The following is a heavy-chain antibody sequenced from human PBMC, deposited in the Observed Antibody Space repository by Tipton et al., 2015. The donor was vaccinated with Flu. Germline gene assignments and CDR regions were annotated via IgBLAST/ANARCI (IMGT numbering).Heavy chain of an antibody. J-gene: IGHJ5*02. CDR3: ARDRWEYASGFDP. CDR1: GGSISRYY. Sequence: GLVKPSETLSLTCTVSGGSISRYYWSWVRQPPGKGPEWIGNVHQTGSTYYNPSLRSRVTIAVDRPKNQFSLRLTSVTAADTAVYYCARDRWEYASGFDPWGQGTPVTVSP. D-gene: IGHD6-19*01. CDR2: VHQTGST. V-gene: IGHV4-59*12.